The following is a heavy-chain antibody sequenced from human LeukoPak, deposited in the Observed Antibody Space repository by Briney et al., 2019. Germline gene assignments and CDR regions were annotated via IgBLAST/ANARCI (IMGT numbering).Heavy chain of an antibody. CDR2: INPGGST. J-gene: IGHJ4*02. V-gene: IGHV4-34*01. D-gene: IGHD6-6*01. CDR3: ARGDLAARMGY. CDR1: GGSFSGYF. Sequence: SETLSLTCAVYGGSFSGYFWTWIRQPPGKGLEWIGEINPGGSTNYNPSLKSRVTISIDTSRNQSSLKLSSVTAADTAVYYCARGDLAARMGYWGQGTLVTVSS.